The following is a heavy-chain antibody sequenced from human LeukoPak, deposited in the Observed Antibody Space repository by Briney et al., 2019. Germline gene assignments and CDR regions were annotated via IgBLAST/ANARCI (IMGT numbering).Heavy chain of an antibody. J-gene: IGHJ6*03. CDR2: IYYSGST. D-gene: IGHD3-3*01. CDR1: GGYISSYY. Sequence: SETLSLTCTVSGGYISSYYWSWIRQPPGKGLEWIGYIYYSGSTNYNPSLKSRVTISVDTSKNQFSLKLSSVTAADTAVYYCASLYYYDFWSGYYTYMDVWGKGTTVTVSS. CDR3: ASLYYYDFWSGYYTYMDV. V-gene: IGHV4-59*01.